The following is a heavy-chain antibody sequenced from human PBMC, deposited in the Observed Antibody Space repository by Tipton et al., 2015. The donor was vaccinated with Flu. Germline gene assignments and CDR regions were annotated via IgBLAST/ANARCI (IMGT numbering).Heavy chain of an antibody. CDR3: ARGGPNCSGGSCYPWYYYGMDV. CDR1: GGTFSSYA. J-gene: IGHJ6*02. Sequence: QLVQSGAEVKKPGSSVKVSCKASGGTFSSYAISWVRQAPGQGLEWMGGIIPIFGTANYAQKFQGRVTITADESTSTAYMELSSLRSEDTAVYYCARGGPNCSGGSCYPWYYYGMDVWGQGTTVTVSS. V-gene: IGHV1-69*01. CDR2: IIPIFGTA. D-gene: IGHD2-15*01.